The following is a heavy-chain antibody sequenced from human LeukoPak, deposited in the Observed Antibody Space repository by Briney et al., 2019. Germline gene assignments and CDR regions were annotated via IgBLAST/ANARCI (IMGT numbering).Heavy chain of an antibody. J-gene: IGHJ5*02. CDR2: IKQDGSDK. Sequence: SGGSLRLSCAASGFTFSSYWMSWVRQPPGKGLEWVANIKQDGSDKYYVDSVKDRFTISRDNAINTLFLRMNSLRAEDTAVYYCARMARGNWFDPWGQGTLVTVSS. CDR1: GFTFSSYW. D-gene: IGHD5-24*01. CDR3: ARMARGNWFDP. V-gene: IGHV3-7*05.